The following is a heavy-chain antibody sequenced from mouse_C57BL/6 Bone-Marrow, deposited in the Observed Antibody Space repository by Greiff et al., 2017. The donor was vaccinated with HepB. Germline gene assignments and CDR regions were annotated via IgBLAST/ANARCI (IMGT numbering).Heavy chain of an antibody. Sequence: VQRVESGPGLVQPSQSLSITCTVSGFSLTSYGVHWVRQSPGKGLEWLGVIWSGGSTDYNAAFISRLSISKDNSKSQVFFKMNSLQADDTAIYYCASYYDYDVWYFDVWGTGTTVTVSS. V-gene: IGHV2-2*01. J-gene: IGHJ1*03. CDR2: IWSGGST. D-gene: IGHD2-4*01. CDR3: ASYYDYDVWYFDV. CDR1: GFSLTSYG.